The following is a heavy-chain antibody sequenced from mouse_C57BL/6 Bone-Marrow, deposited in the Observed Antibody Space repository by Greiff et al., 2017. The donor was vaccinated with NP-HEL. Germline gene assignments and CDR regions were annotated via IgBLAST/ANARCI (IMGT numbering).Heavy chain of an antibody. CDR1: GYTFTSYT. CDR2: INPSSGYT. V-gene: IGHV1-4*01. D-gene: IGHD2-2*01. Sequence: QVHVKQSGAELARPGASVKMSCKASGYTFTSYTMHWVKQRPGQGLEWIGYINPSSGYTKYNQKFKDKATLTADKSSSTAYMQLSSLTSEDSAVYYCARSGYGYPYYWGQGTTLTVSS. J-gene: IGHJ2*01. CDR3: ARSGYGYPYY.